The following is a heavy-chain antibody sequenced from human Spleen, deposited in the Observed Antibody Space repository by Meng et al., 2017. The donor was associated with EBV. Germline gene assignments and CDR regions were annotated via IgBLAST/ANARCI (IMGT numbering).Heavy chain of an antibody. CDR3: ARRRLDDSSGYYVDY. CDR1: AYTFSDYD. CDR2: SSPYNGNT. J-gene: IGHJ4*02. Sequence: QVQLVQSGSELKKPGASVKVSCKASAYTFSDYDIIWVRQAPGRGLEWMGWSSPYNGNTKYAQKLQDRVTMTTDTSTSTAYMELRSLRSDDTAMYYCARRRLDDSSGYYVDYWGQGTLVTVSS. D-gene: IGHD3-22*01. V-gene: IGHV1-18*01.